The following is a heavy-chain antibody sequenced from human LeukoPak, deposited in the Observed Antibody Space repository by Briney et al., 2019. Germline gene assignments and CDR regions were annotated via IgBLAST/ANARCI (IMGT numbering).Heavy chain of an antibody. J-gene: IGHJ4*02. CDR2: IYYSGST. CDR3: ARGREGDILTGYYD. CDR1: GDSISSGDYY. V-gene: IGHV4-31*03. Sequence: PSGTLSLTCTVSGDSISSGDYYWSWIRQHPGKGLEWIGYIYYSGSTYYNSSLKSRVTISVDTSENQFSLKLSSVTAADTAVYYCARGREGDILTGYYDWGQGALVTVSS. D-gene: IGHD3-9*01.